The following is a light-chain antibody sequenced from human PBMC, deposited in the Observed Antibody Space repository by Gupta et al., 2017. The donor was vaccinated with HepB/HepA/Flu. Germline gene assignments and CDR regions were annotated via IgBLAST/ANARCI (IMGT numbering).Light chain of an antibody. CDR3: SLFYRDIGV. Sequence: QAVVTQEHSLTVSPGGTVTLTCGSNTGAVSSDHWPYWFQQKPGQVPRTLIYDTSNKHSRTPARFSGSLLGGKAALTRSDAQPEDEAVCYCSLFYRDIGVFGGGTKLTVL. CDR2: DTS. CDR1: TGAVSSDHW. V-gene: IGLV7-46*01. J-gene: IGLJ3*02.